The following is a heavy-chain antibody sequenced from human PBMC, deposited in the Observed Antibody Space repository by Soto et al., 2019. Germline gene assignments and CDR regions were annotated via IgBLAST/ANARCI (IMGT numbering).Heavy chain of an antibody. Sequence: ASVKVSCKASGGTFSSYAISWVRQAPGQGLEWMGGIIPIFGTANYAQKFQGRVTITADESTSTAYMELSSLRSEDTAVYYCARHSSGWYQDYYHYGMDVWGHGTIVTVSS. CDR1: GGTFSSYA. J-gene: IGHJ6*02. CDR3: ARHSSGWYQDYYHYGMDV. D-gene: IGHD6-19*01. V-gene: IGHV1-69*13. CDR2: IIPIFGTA.